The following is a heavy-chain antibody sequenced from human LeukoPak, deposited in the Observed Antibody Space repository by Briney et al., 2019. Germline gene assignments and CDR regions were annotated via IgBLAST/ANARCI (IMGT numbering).Heavy chain of an antibody. J-gene: IGHJ3*01. CDR2: ISGGGMLT. CDR1: GFTVSSNY. CDR3: AKYYYDSGGRGNDAFDV. Sequence: GGSLRLSCAVSGFTVSSNYMSWVRQAPGKGLEWVSSISGGGMLTYYADSVKGRFTISRDNSKNTLYLQMSSLRAEDTATFYCAKYYYDSGGRGNDAFDVWGQGTPVTVSS. D-gene: IGHD3-22*01. V-gene: IGHV3-53*01.